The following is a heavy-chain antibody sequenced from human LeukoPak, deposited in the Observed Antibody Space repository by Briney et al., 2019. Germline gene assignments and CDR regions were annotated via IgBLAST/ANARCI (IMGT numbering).Heavy chain of an antibody. J-gene: IGHJ4*02. CDR2: INAGNGNT. CDR3: ARSLYLIAAAGTPSCY. D-gene: IGHD6-13*01. CDR1: GYTFTSYA. Sequence: ASVKVSCKASGYTFTSYAMHWVRQAPGQRLEWMGWINAGNGNTKYSQKFQGRVTITRDTSASTAYMELSSLRSEDTAVYYCARSLYLIAAAGTPSCYWGQGTLVTVSS. V-gene: IGHV1-3*01.